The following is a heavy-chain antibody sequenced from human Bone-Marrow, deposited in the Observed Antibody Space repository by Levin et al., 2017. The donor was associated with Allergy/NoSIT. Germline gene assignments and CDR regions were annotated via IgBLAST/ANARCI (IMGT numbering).Heavy chain of an antibody. D-gene: IGHD6-13*01. Sequence: GGSLRLSCAASGFTISDYYMSWIRQAPGKGLEWVSYIRSSSSYTNHADFVEGRFTISRDNAKNSLFLQMNSLIAEDTAVYYCAREAGKLGYYNDYGMDVWGQGTTVTVSS. CDR2: IRSSSSYT. CDR3: AREAGKLGYYNDYGMDV. J-gene: IGHJ6*02. V-gene: IGHV3-11*05. CDR1: GFTISDYY.